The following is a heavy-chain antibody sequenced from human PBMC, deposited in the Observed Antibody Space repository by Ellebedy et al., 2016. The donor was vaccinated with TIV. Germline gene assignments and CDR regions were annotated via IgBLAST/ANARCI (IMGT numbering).Heavy chain of an antibody. CDR1: GFTFSNYS. J-gene: IGHJ4*02. CDR2: ISSSSSYI. Sequence: GESLKISCAASGFTFSNYSMNWVRQAPGKGLEWVSSISSSSSYIYYADSVKGRFTISRDNAKNSLYLQMNSLRAEDTAVYYCARETSGSSWYVDYFDYWGQGTLVTVSS. V-gene: IGHV3-21*01. CDR3: ARETSGSSWYVDYFDY. D-gene: IGHD6-13*01.